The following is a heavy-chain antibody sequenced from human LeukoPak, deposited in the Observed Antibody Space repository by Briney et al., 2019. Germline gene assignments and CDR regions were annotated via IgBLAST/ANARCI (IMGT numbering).Heavy chain of an antibody. D-gene: IGHD3-10*01. CDR2: INHSGST. V-gene: IGHV4-34*01. J-gene: IGHJ4*02. Sequence: SETLSLTCAVYGGSFSGYYWSWIRQPPGKGLEWIGEINHSGSTNYNPSLKSRVTISVVTSKNQFSLKLSSVTAADTAVYYCARVGTMVRGVIITPLYYFDYWGQGTLVTVSS. CDR1: GGSFSGYY. CDR3: ARVGTMVRGVIITPLYYFDY.